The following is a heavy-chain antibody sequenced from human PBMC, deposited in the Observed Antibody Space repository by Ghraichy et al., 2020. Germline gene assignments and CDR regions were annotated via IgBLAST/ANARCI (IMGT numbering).Heavy chain of an antibody. CDR1: GFTFGSYW. D-gene: IGHD1-26*01. V-gene: IGHV3-7*03. CDR3: ARGSYPFNS. CDR2: IKEDRSEN. Sequence: GGSLRLSCAASGFTFGSYWMGWVRQAPGKGLEWVANIKEDRSENHYVDSVKGRFTISRDNAENSLYLQMNSLRVEDTAVYYCARGSYPFNSWGQGTLVTVSS. J-gene: IGHJ4*02.